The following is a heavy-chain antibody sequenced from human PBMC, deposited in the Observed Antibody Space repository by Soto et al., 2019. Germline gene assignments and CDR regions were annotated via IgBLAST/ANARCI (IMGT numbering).Heavy chain of an antibody. CDR1: GFTFSSYA. CDR2: ISYDGSNK. V-gene: IGHV3-30-3*01. CDR3: ARDWRGYSLPGY. J-gene: IGHJ4*02. Sequence: ESGGGVVQPGRSLRLSCAASGFTFSSYAMHWVRQAPGKGLEWVAVISYDGSNKYYADSVKGRFTISRDNSKNTLYLQMNSLRAEDTAVYYCARDWRGYSLPGYWGQGTLVTVSS. D-gene: IGHD5-18*01.